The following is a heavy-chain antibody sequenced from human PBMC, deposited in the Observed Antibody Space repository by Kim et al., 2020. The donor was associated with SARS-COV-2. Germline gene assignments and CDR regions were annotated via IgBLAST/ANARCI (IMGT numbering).Heavy chain of an antibody. V-gene: IGHV3-21*01. Sequence: GGSLRLSCAASGFTFSSYSMNWVRQAPGKGLEWVSSISSSSSYIYYADSVKGRFTISRDNAKNSLYLQMNSLRAEDTAVYYCAREAVAQTYNWFDPWGQGTLVTVSS. CDR2: ISSSSSYI. CDR1: GFTFSSYS. CDR3: AREAVAQTYNWFDP. J-gene: IGHJ5*02. D-gene: IGHD6-19*01.